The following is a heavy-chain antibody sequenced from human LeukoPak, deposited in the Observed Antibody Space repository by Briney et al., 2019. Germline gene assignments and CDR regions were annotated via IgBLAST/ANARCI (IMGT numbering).Heavy chain of an antibody. CDR2: INHSGST. Sequence: SETLSLTCAVYGGSFSGYYWSWIRQPPGKGLEWIGEINHSGSTNYNPSLKSRVTISVDTSKNQFSLKLSSVTAADTAVYYCAGGPRITMTVVVYWGQGTLVTVSS. CDR3: AGGPRITMTVVVY. CDR1: GGSFSGYY. J-gene: IGHJ4*02. D-gene: IGHD3-22*01. V-gene: IGHV4-34*01.